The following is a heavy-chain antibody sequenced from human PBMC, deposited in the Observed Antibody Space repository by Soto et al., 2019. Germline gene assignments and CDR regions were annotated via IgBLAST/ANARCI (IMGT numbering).Heavy chain of an antibody. CDR2: ISGSGGST. CDR3: AKDGLSYDFWSGYYQYNWFDP. CDR1: GFTFSSYA. Sequence: PVGSLRLSCAASGFTFSSYAMSWVRQAPGKGLEWVSAISGSGGSTYYADSVKGRFTISRDNSKNTLYLQMNSLRAEDTAVYYCAKDGLSYDFWSGYYQYNWFDPWGQGTLVTVSS. V-gene: IGHV3-23*01. D-gene: IGHD3-3*01. J-gene: IGHJ5*02.